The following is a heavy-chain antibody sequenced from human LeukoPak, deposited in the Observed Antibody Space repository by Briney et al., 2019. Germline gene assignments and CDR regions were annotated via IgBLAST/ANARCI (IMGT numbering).Heavy chain of an antibody. CDR3: ARNNDFWSGYSLYNWFAP. J-gene: IGHJ5*02. V-gene: IGHV5-51*01. D-gene: IGHD3-3*01. CDR1: GYSFTSYW. Sequence: RGESLKISCKGSGYSFTSYWIGWVRQMPGKGLEWMGIIYPGDSDTRYSPSFQGQVTISADKSISTAYLQWSSLKASDTAMYYCARNNDFWSGYSLYNWFAPWGQGTLVTVSS. CDR2: IYPGDSDT.